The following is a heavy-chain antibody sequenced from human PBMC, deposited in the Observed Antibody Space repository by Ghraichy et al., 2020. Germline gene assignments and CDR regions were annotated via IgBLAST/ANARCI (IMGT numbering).Heavy chain of an antibody. CDR2: INHSGST. Sequence: SETLSLTCAVYGGSFSGYYWSWIRQPPGKGLEWIGEINHSGSTNYNPSLKSRVTISVDTSKNQFSLKLSSVTAADTAVYYCARGPPNYCSSTSCYGGVWVRYYYYYMDVWGKGTTVTVSS. CDR3: ARGPPNYCSSTSCYGGVWVRYYYYYMDV. CDR1: GGSFSGYY. J-gene: IGHJ6*03. D-gene: IGHD2-2*01. V-gene: IGHV4-34*01.